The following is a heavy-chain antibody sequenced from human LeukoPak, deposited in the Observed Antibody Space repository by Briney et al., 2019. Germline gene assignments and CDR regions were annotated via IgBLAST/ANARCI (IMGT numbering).Heavy chain of an antibody. CDR3: ARVTGGRYCSTTSCYMRGWFDP. D-gene: IGHD2-2*02. J-gene: IGHJ5*02. CDR1: GFTFSSYG. CDR2: ISSSSSYI. V-gene: IGHV3-21*01. Sequence: GGSLRLSCAASGFTFSSYGMSWVRQAPGKGLEWVSSISSSSSYIYYADSVKGRFTISRDNAKNSLYLQMNSLRAEDTAVYYCARVTGGRYCSTTSCYMRGWFDPWGQGTLVTVSS.